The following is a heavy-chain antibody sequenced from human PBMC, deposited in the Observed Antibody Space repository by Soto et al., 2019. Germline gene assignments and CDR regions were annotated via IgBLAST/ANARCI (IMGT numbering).Heavy chain of an antibody. J-gene: IGHJ4*02. V-gene: IGHV3-30*03. D-gene: IGHD6-19*01. Sequence: GGSLRLSCAASGFTFSSYGMHWVRQAPGKGLEWVAVISYDGSNKYYADSVKGRFTISRDNSKNTLYLQMNSLRAEDTAVYYCARSDPNWEWLVYWGQGTLVTVSS. CDR1: GFTFSSYG. CDR2: ISYDGSNK. CDR3: ARSDPNWEWLVY.